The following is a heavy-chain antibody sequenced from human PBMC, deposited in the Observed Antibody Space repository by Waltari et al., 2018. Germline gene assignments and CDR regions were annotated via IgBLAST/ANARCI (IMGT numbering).Heavy chain of an antibody. J-gene: IGHJ5*02. CDR2: INHSGST. V-gene: IGHV4-34*01. Sequence: QVQLQQWGAGLLKPSETLSLTCAVYGGSFSGYYWSWIRQPPGTGLEWIGEINHSGSTNYNPSLKSRVTISVDTSKNQFSLKLSSVTAADTAVYYCARVPGYCSSTSCYEGRWFDPWGQGTLVTVSS. D-gene: IGHD2-2*01. CDR1: GGSFSGYY. CDR3: ARVPGYCSSTSCYEGRWFDP.